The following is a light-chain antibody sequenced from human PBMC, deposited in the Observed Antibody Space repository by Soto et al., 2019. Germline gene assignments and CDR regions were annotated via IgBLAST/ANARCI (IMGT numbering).Light chain of an antibody. V-gene: IGKV3-15*01. CDR1: QSVSSN. Sequence: EIVMTQSPATLSVSPGERATLSCRASQSVSSNLAWYQQKPGQAPRLLIYGASTRATGTPARFSGSGSGTEFTLTVSSLESEDFAVYYCQQYNNWPRSCGQGTKVEFK. J-gene: IGKJ1*01. CDR2: GAS. CDR3: QQYNNWPRS.